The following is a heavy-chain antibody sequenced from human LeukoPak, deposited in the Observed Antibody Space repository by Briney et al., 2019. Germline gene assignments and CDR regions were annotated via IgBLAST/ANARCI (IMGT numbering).Heavy chain of an antibody. J-gene: IGHJ3*02. D-gene: IGHD4-23*01. CDR3: GGGAVARGGGAFDI. V-gene: IGHV3-21*01. Sequence: GGSLRLSCAASGFTFSSYSMNWVRQAPGKGLEWVSSISSSSSYIYYADSVKGRFTISRDNAKNSLYLQMNSLRTEDRAVYYCGGGAVARGGGAFDIWGQGTMVTVSS. CDR2: ISSSSSYI. CDR1: GFTFSSYS.